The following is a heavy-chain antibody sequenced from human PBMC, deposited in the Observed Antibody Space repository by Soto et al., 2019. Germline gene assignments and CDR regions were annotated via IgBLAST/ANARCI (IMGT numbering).Heavy chain of an antibody. J-gene: IGHJ6*02. CDR1: GGSISSSTYY. CDR3: ARHGVDYGDYASYYYYGMDV. D-gene: IGHD4-17*01. Sequence: QLQLQESGPGLVKPSETLSLTCTVSGGSISSSTYYWGWIRQPPGKGLEWIGMIYYSGSAYYNPSRKRRVTISIDTSKNQFSLRRSSVTAADTAVYYCARHGVDYGDYASYYYYGMDVWGRGTTVTVSS. V-gene: IGHV4-39*01. CDR2: IYYSGSA.